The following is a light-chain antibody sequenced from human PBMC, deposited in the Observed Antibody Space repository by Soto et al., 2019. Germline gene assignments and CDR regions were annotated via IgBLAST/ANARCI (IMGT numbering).Light chain of an antibody. CDR1: SSDVGGYNY. CDR2: DVS. CDR3: AAWDDSLNGYV. Sequence: QSALTQPRSVSGSPGQSVTISCTGTSSDVGGYNYVSWYQQHPGKAPKLMIYDVSKRPSGVPDRFSGSKSGNTASLAISGLQSDIEADYYCAAWDDSLNGYVFGIGTKLTVL. J-gene: IGLJ1*01. V-gene: IGLV2-11*01.